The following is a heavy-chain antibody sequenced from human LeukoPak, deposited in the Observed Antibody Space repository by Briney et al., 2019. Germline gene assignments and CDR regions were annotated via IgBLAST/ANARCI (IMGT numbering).Heavy chain of an antibody. Sequence: EASVKVSCKASGGTFSSYAISWVRQAPGQGLEWMGGIIPIFGTANYAQKFQGRVTITADESTSTAYMELSSLRSEDTAVYYCARDHRPRYYDFWSGYYTWFDYWGQGTLVTVSS. CDR1: GGTFSSYA. D-gene: IGHD3-3*01. CDR3: ARDHRPRYYDFWSGYYTWFDY. J-gene: IGHJ5*01. V-gene: IGHV1-69*13. CDR2: IIPIFGTA.